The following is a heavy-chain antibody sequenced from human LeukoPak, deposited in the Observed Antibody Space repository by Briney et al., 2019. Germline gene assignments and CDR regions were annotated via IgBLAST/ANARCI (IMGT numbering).Heavy chain of an antibody. CDR1: GFTFSSYS. Sequence: GGSLRLSCAAPGFTFSSYSMNWVRQAPGKGLEWVSSISSSTSYIYYADSVKGRFTISRDNAKNSLYLQMNSLRAEDTAVYYCARDHISCSGGSCYPGHFDYWGQGTLVTVSS. CDR3: ARDHISCSGGSCYPGHFDY. J-gene: IGHJ4*02. V-gene: IGHV3-21*01. D-gene: IGHD2-15*01. CDR2: ISSSTSYI.